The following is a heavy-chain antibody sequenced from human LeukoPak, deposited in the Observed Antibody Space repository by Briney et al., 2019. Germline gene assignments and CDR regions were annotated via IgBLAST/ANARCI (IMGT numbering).Heavy chain of an antibody. CDR1: GGSISSYY. D-gene: IGHD3-16*02. Sequence: PSETLSLTCTVSGGSISSYYWSWIRQPPGKGLEWIGYIYYSGSTNYNPSLKSRVTISVDTSKNQFSLKLSSVTAADTAVYYCARAGPHYDYVWGSYRGFDYWGQGTLVTVSS. CDR2: IYYSGST. J-gene: IGHJ4*02. V-gene: IGHV4-59*01. CDR3: ARAGPHYDYVWGSYRGFDY.